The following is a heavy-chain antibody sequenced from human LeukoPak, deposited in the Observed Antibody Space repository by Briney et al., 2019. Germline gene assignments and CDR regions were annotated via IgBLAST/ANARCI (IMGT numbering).Heavy chain of an antibody. CDR1: GGSISSYY. V-gene: IGHV4-59*01. Sequence: SETLSLTCTVSGGSISSYYWSWIRQPTGKGLEWIGYIYYSGSTYYNPSLKSRVTISVDTSKNQFSLKLSSVTAADTAVYYCARGATGTTFDYFDYWGQGTLVTVSS. D-gene: IGHD1-7*01. CDR2: IYYSGST. J-gene: IGHJ4*02. CDR3: ARGATGTTFDYFDY.